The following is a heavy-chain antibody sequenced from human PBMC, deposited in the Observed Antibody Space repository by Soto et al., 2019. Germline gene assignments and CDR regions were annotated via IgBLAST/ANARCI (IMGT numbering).Heavy chain of an antibody. V-gene: IGHV3-23*01. Sequence: GGSLRLSCAASGFTFSSYAMSWVRQAPGKGLEWVSAISGSGGSTYYADSVKGRFTISRDNPKNTLYLQMNSLRAEDTAVYYCVSGAWKTSVGRYSSSNFDYWGQGTLVTVSS. CDR3: VSGAWKTSVGRYSSSNFDY. CDR2: ISGSGGST. CDR1: GFTFSSYA. D-gene: IGHD6-6*01. J-gene: IGHJ4*02.